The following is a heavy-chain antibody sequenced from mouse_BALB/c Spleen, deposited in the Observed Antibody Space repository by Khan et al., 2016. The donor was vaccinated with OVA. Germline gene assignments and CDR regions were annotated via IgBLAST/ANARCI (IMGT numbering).Heavy chain of an antibody. V-gene: IGHV1-77*01. CDR3: AREWGSWFAY. D-gene: IGHD1-3*01. Sequence: QVQLKQSGTELARPGASVKLSCKASGYIFIDYNINWVKQRTGQGLEWIGEISPGSGNPYYNEKFKGKATLTADKSSSTAYMQLSSLTSEDSAVYFCAREWGSWFAYWGQGTLVTVSA. J-gene: IGHJ3*01. CDR1: GYIFIDYN. CDR2: ISPGSGNP.